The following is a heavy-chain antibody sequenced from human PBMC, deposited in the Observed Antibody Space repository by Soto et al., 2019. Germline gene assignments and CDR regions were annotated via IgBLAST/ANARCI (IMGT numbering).Heavy chain of an antibody. Sequence: QVQLQQWGAGLLKPSETLSLTCAVYGGSFSGYYWSWIRQPPGKGLEWIGEINHSGSNNNNPSLNSRVTISVDTSKNQFSLKLSSVTAADTAVYYCTTDEWLRWYPVSYGMDVWGQGTTVTVSS. D-gene: IGHD4-17*01. CDR3: TTDEWLRWYPVSYGMDV. CDR1: GGSFSGYY. J-gene: IGHJ6*02. V-gene: IGHV4-34*01. CDR2: INHSGSN.